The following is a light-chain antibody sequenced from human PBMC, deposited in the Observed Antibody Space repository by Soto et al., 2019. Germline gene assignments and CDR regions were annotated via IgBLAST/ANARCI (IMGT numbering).Light chain of an antibody. CDR1: QSISNW. CDR3: QQYDRFPYT. J-gene: IGKJ2*01. CDR2: KAS. V-gene: IGKV1-5*03. Sequence: DIQMTQSPSTLSASVGDTVTITCRASQSISNWLAWYQQKPGQAPKLLIHKASTLESGVPSRFSGSGSGTEFTLTISSLQPDAFATFYGQQYDRFPYTFGQGTKLEIK.